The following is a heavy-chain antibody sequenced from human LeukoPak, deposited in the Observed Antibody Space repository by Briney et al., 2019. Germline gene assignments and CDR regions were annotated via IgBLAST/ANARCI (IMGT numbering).Heavy chain of an antibody. V-gene: IGHV3-21*01. CDR1: GFTFSRYS. CDR3: ARDSRYCSGGSCSPSNWFDA. J-gene: IGHJ5*02. Sequence: PGGSLRLSCAASGFTFSRYSMNWVRQAPGKGLEGVSSISSSSSYIYYADSVKGRFTISRDNAKNPLYLQMNSLRAEDTAVYYCARDSRYCSGGSCSPSNWFDAGGQGTLVTVS. CDR2: ISSSSSYI. D-gene: IGHD2-15*01.